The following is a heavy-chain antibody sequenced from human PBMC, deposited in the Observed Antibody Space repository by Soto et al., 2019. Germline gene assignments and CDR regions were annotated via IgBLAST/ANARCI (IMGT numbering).Heavy chain of an antibody. Sequence: EVQLVESGGGLVQPGGSLKLSCAASRFTFSGSAMHWVRQASGKGLEWVGRIRSKANSYATAYAASVKGRFTISRDDSKNTAYLQMNSLKTEDTAVYYCTAITMVRGSVDYWGQGTLVTVSS. D-gene: IGHD3-10*01. CDR1: RFTFSGSA. CDR3: TAITMVRGSVDY. J-gene: IGHJ4*02. V-gene: IGHV3-73*02. CDR2: IRSKANSYAT.